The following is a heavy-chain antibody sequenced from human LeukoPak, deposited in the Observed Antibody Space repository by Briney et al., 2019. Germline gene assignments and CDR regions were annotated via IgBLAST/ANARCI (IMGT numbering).Heavy chain of an antibody. CDR2: INHSGST. D-gene: IGHD2-15*01. Sequence: SETLSLTCAVYGGSFSGYYWSWIRQPPGKGLEWIGEINHSGSTNYNPSLKSRVTISVDTSKNQFSLKLSSVTAADTAVYYCXRGGSQFDYWGQGTLVTVSS. CDR1: GGSFSGYY. CDR3: XRGGSQFDY. J-gene: IGHJ4*02. V-gene: IGHV4-34*01.